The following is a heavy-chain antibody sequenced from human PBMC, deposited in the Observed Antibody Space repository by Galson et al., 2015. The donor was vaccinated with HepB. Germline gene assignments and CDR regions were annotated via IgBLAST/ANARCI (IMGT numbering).Heavy chain of an antibody. J-gene: IGHJ4*02. CDR1: GDSVSSKSAA. D-gene: IGHD3-10*01. Sequence: CAISGDSVSSKSAAWSRIRQSPSRGLEWLGRTWYRSKWYNGYAVSVKSRITINPDTSKNQFSLHLNSVTPEDTAVYYCARSTGDLDYWGQGTLVTVSS. V-gene: IGHV6-1*01. CDR2: TWYRSKWYN. CDR3: ARSTGDLDY.